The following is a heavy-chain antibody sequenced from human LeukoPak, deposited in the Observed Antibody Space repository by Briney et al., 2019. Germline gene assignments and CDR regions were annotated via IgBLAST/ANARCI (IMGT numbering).Heavy chain of an antibody. CDR3: AKLVGVSDY. J-gene: IGHJ4*02. Sequence: GGSLRLSCAASGFTFSTYGMHWVRQAPGKGLEWVAFIRYDGVNKYYADSVRGRFTISRDNSKNTLYLQMNSLRAEDTAVYYCAKLVGVSDYWGQGTLVTVSS. CDR1: GFTFSTYG. D-gene: IGHD3-10*01. CDR2: IRYDGVNK. V-gene: IGHV3-30*02.